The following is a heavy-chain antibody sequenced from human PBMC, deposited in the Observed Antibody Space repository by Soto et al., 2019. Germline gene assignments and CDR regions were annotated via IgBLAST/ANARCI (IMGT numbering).Heavy chain of an antibody. CDR3: ARVEGVLTVDVYYYYGMAV. V-gene: IGHV3-33*01. CDR1: GFTFSSYG. Sequence: QVQLVESGGGVVQPGRSLRLSCAASGFTFSSYGMHWVRQAPGKGLEWVAVIWYDGSNKYYADSLKGRFTISRDNSKNTLYLQMSSLRAEDTAVYYCARVEGVLTVDVYYYYGMAVWGRGTTVIVSS. CDR2: IWYDGSNK. J-gene: IGHJ6*02. D-gene: IGHD7-27*01.